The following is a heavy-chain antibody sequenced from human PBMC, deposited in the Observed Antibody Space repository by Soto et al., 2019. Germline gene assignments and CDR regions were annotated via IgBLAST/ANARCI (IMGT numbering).Heavy chain of an antibody. V-gene: IGHV1-69*12. D-gene: IGHD3-22*01. Sequence: QVQLVQSGAEVKKPGSSVKVSCKASGGSLSNYGISWVRQAPGQGLEWMGAIIPVFGTPNYAQKFQDRVTTTADESTSTVYMEKRSLTSEDTVVYYCARGDATKIVVTTYDAMDVWGQGTTVTVSS. J-gene: IGHJ6*02. CDR1: GGSLSNYG. CDR2: IIPVFGTP. CDR3: ARGDATKIVVTTYDAMDV.